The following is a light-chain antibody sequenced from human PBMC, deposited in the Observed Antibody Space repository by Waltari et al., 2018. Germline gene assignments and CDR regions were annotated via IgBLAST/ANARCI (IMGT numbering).Light chain of an antibody. V-gene: IGKV1-5*03. CDR1: QSVNSW. CDR2: RAS. J-gene: IGKJ4*01. CDR3: QQYNKYLLT. Sequence: DMQMTQSPSTLSASVGDRVTITCRASQSVNSWLAWYQQKPVKAPKVLIHRASTLESGVPSRFSGSGSGTEFTLTISSLQPDDFATYYCQQYNKYLLTFGGGTKVEIK.